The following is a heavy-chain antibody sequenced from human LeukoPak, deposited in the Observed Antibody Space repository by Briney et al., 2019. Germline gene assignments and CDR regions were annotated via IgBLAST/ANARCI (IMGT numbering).Heavy chain of an antibody. CDR2: ISYDGTNK. Sequence: PGGSLRLSCAASGFIFSSYAMHWVRQAPGKGLEWVALISYDGTNKYYADSVKGRFTISRDNSKNTLYLQMNSLRAEDTAVYYCASGGYYFDYWGQGTLVTVSS. CDR3: ASGGYYFDY. J-gene: IGHJ4*02. CDR1: GFIFSSYA. V-gene: IGHV3-30-3*01.